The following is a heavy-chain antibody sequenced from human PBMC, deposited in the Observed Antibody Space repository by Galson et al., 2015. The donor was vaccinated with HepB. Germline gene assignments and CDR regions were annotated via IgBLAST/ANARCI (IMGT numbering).Heavy chain of an antibody. CDR1: GYSFTSYW. J-gene: IGHJ4*02. CDR3: ARHRRYYYDSSGYGDLGEIEN. CDR2: IYPGDSDT. D-gene: IGHD3-22*01. V-gene: IGHV5-51*01. Sequence: QSGAEVKKPGESLKISCKGSGYSFTSYWIGWVRQMPGKGLEWMGIIYPGDSDTRYSPSFQGQVTISADKSISTAYLQWSSLKASDTAMYYCARHRRYYYDSSGYGDLGEIENWGQGTLVTVSS.